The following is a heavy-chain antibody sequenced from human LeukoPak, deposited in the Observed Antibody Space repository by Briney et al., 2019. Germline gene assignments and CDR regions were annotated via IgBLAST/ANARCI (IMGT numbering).Heavy chain of an antibody. CDR2: IYYRGIT. D-gene: IGHD3-10*01. CDR3: AKQPHAFDNWFDP. Sequence: SETLSLTCTVSGGSISSSSYYWGWIRQPPGKGLEGIGNIYYRGITYYNPSLKSRVTISVDTSKNQFSLKLSSVTAADTAVYYCAKQPHAFDNWFDPWGQGTLVTVSS. V-gene: IGHV4-39*01. CDR1: GGSISSSSYY. J-gene: IGHJ5*02.